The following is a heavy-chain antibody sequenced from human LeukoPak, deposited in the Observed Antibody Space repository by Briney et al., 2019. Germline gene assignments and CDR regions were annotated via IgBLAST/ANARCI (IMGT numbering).Heavy chain of an antibody. Sequence: GGYLRLSCAASELTSSTSWMSWVRQAPGKGLEWVAQTKQDGSEKYYVDSVKGRFTTSRDKNSLFLQMNSVRAEDTAVYYCVGWGISGTTNHWGQGTLVTVSS. D-gene: IGHD1-7*01. J-gene: IGHJ4*02. CDR2: TKQDGSEK. CDR1: ELTSSTSW. V-gene: IGHV3-7*01. CDR3: VGWGISGTTNH.